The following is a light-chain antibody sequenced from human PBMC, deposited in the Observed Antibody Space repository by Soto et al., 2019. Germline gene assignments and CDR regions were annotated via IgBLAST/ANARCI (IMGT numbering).Light chain of an antibody. CDR1: QSISSW. CDR2: DAS. CDR3: QQYNSCQYT. J-gene: IGKJ2*01. V-gene: IGKV1-5*01. Sequence: DIQMTQSPSPLSASVGDRVTITCRASQSISSWLAWYQQKPGQAPKLLIYDASSLESGVPSRFSGSGSGTEFTRTISSLQPDDFATYYCQQYNSCQYTFGQGTKLEIK.